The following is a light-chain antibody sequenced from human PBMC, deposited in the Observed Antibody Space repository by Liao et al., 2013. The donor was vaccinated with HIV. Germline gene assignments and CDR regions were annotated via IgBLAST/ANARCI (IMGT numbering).Light chain of an antibody. J-gene: IGLJ1*01. CDR1: NIGGES. V-gene: IGLV3-21*02. CDR2: HET. Sequence: SYVLTQPPSVSVAPGHTARITCAGDNIGGESVHWYQQKSGQAPVLVIFHETDRPSGISDRFSGSTSENTATLTISRAEAGDEADYYCQLWDRSSAHPCVFGPGTKVTVL. CDR3: QLWDRSSAHPCV.